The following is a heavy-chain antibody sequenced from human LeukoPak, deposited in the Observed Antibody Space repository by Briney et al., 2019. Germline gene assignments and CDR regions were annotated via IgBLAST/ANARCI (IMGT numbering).Heavy chain of an antibody. CDR3: ARPSYCGGDCYSGSWFDP. V-gene: IGHV1-69*02. CDR1: GYSFTGYY. CDR2: IIPILGIA. J-gene: IGHJ5*02. D-gene: IGHD2-21*02. Sequence: SVKVSCKASGYSFTGYYMHWVRQAPGQGLEWMGRIIPILGIANYAQKFQGRVTITADKSTSTAYMELSSLRSEDTAVYYCARPSYCGGDCYSGSWFDPWGQGTLVTVSS.